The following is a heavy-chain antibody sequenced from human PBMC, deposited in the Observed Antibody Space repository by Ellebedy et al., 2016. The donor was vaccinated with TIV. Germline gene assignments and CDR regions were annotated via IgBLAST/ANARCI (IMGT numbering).Heavy chain of an antibody. D-gene: IGHD7-27*01. Sequence: SETLSLXCTVSGYSISSGYYWGWIRQPPGKGLEWIGSIYHSGSTYYNPSLKSRVTISVDTSKNQFSLKLSSVTAADTAVYYCAFYGTGDEFYYFDYWGQGTLVTVSS. J-gene: IGHJ4*02. V-gene: IGHV4-38-2*02. CDR3: AFYGTGDEFYYFDY. CDR2: IYHSGST. CDR1: GYSISSGYY.